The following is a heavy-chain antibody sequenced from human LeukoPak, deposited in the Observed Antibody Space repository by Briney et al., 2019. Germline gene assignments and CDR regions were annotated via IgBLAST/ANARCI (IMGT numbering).Heavy chain of an antibody. CDR1: GFTFDDYA. Sequence: GGSLRLSCAASGFTFDDYAMHWVRQAPGKGLERVSLISESGGSTYYADSVKGRFTISRDNSKNSLYLQINSLRTEDTAFYYCVKDTGRSGYYYGPVDYWGQGALVTVSS. V-gene: IGHV3-43*02. CDR3: VKDTGRSGYYYGPVDY. D-gene: IGHD3-22*01. J-gene: IGHJ4*02. CDR2: ISESGGST.